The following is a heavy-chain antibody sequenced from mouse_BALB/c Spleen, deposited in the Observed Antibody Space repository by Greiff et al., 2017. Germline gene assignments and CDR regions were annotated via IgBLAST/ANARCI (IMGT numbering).Heavy chain of an antibody. D-gene: IGHD1-1*01. CDR2: INPSNGRT. V-gene: IGHV1S81*02. Sequence: QVQLQQSGAELVRPGASVKLSCKASGYTFTSYWMHWVKQRPGQGLEWIGEINPSNGRTNYNEKFKSKATLTVDKSSSTAYMQLSSLTSEDSAVYYCATDYGSPIYWGQGTLVTVSA. CDR1: GYTFTSYW. CDR3: ATDYGSPIY. J-gene: IGHJ3*01.